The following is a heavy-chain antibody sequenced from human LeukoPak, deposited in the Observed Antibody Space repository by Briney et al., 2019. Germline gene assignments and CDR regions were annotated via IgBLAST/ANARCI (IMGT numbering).Heavy chain of an antibody. Sequence: SETLSLTCTVSGGSFSGYYWSWIRQPPGKGLEWIGEINHSGSTNYNPSLKSRVTISVDTSKNQFSLTLRSVTAPHTAVYYCARGMRLRITRGGGFDYWGQGTLVTVSS. CDR2: INHSGST. V-gene: IGHV4-34*01. CDR3: ARGMRLRITRGGGFDY. J-gene: IGHJ4*02. D-gene: IGHD3-10*01. CDR1: GGSFSGYY.